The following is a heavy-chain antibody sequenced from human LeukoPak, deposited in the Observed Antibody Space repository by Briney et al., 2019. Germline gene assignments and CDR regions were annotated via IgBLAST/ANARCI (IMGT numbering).Heavy chain of an antibody. Sequence: ASVKVSCKTSGYTFTGYYIHWVRQAPGQGLEWMGWINPNSGNTGYAQKFQGGVTITRNTSISTAYMELSSLRSEDTAVYYCARPRRRAYYFDYWGQGTLVTVSS. CDR2: INPNSGNT. CDR1: GYTFTGYY. V-gene: IGHV1-8*03. J-gene: IGHJ4*02. CDR3: ARPRRRAYYFDY.